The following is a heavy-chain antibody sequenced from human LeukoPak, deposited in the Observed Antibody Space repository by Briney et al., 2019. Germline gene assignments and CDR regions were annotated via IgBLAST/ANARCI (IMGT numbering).Heavy chain of an antibody. CDR2: INHSGST. V-gene: IGHV4-34*01. Sequence: PGGSLRLSCAASGFTFSDYYMSWIRQAPGKGLEWVGEINHSGSTNYNPSLKSRVTISVDTSKNQFSLKLSSVTAADTAVYYCARVPSPTTWYCGGDCYSSHMYYWYFDFWGRGTLVTVSS. CDR1: GFTFSDYY. D-gene: IGHD2-21*02. J-gene: IGHJ2*01. CDR3: ARVPSPTTWYCGGDCYSSHMYYWYFDF.